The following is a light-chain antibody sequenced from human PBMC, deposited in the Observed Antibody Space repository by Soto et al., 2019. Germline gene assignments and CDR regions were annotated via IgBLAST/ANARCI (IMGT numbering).Light chain of an antibody. J-gene: IGKJ1*01. V-gene: IGKV1-5*03. CDR2: KAS. CDR1: QSISSW. CDR3: QQSYNSPQT. Sequence: IEVTQSPSTLSASVGDRVTITCRASQSISSWLAWYQQRPGKAPKLLIHKASNLESGVPSRFSGSGSGTDFTLTINRLQPEDFATYSCQQSYNSPQTFGQGTKV.